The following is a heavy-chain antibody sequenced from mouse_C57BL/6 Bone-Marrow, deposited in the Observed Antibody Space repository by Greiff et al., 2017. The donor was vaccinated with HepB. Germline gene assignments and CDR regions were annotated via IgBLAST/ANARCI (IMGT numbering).Heavy chain of an antibody. CDR2: IWGVGST. D-gene: IGHD3-2*02. Sequence: VQWVESGPGLVAPSQSLSITCTVSGFSLTSYGVDWVRQSPGKGLEWLGVIWGVGSTNYNSALKSRLSISKDNSKSQVFLKMNSLQTDDTAMYYCARDSSGYGYAMDYWGQGTSVTVSS. CDR3: ARDSSGYGYAMDY. CDR1: GFSLTSYG. V-gene: IGHV2-6*01. J-gene: IGHJ4*01.